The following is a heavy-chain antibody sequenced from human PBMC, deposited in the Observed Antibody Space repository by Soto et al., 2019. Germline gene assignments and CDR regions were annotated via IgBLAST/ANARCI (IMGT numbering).Heavy chain of an antibody. D-gene: IGHD3-10*01. CDR2: VYPDDSDT. J-gene: IGHJ4*02. CDR1: GYTFTSFW. Sequence: PGESLKISCRASGYTFTSFWIAWVRQMPGKGLEWMGIVYPDDSDTRYSPAFQGQVNISADTSLTTAYLQWASLEASDTAMYYCARGVPYAPSLYFDHWGPGSLVTVSS. V-gene: IGHV5-51*01. CDR3: ARGVPYAPSLYFDH.